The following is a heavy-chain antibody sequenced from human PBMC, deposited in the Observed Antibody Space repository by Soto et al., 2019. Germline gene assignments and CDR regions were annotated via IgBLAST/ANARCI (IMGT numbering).Heavy chain of an antibody. D-gene: IGHD3-10*01. CDR2: ISYDGSNK. J-gene: IGHJ6*02. Sequence: QVQLVESGGGVVQPGRSLRLSCAASGFTFSSYAMHWVRQAPGKGLEWVAVISYDGSNKYYADSVKGRFTISRDNSKNTLFLQMNSLGAEDTGVYYCAIITMVRGTSYYYGMDVWGQGTTVTVSS. CDR1: GFTFSSYA. CDR3: AIITMVRGTSYYYGMDV. V-gene: IGHV3-30-3*01.